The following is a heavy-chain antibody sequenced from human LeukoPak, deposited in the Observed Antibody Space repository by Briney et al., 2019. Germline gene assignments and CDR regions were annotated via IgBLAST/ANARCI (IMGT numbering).Heavy chain of an antibody. J-gene: IGHJ3*02. CDR1: GYSISSSNW. CDR2: IYYGGNT. V-gene: IGHV4-28*01. D-gene: IGHD4-23*01. Sequence: SDTLSLTCTVSGYSISSSNWWGWIRQPPGKGLEWIAYIYYGGNTFYNPSLKSRITMSVDTSKNQFSLKLSSVTAVDTAVYYCARNGSGGDSDAFDIWGQGTMVTVSS. CDR3: ARNGSGGDSDAFDI.